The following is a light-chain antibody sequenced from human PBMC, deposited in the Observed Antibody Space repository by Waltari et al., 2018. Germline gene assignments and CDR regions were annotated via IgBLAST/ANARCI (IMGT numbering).Light chain of an antibody. J-gene: IGKJ1*01. CDR2: DAS. CDR3: QQADSFPQT. Sequence: DIQMTQSPSSVSASVGDRVTISCRASQGVDTRLAWYQQKPGKAPELLISDASDLQSGVPSRFSGSGSGTDFSLTISSLQPEDFATYYCQQADSFPQTFGQGTKVEFK. CDR1: QGVDTR. V-gene: IGKV1-12*01.